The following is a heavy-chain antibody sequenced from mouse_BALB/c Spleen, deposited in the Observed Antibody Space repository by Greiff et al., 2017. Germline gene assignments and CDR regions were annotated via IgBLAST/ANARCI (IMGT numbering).Heavy chain of an antibody. J-gene: IGHJ3*01. CDR2: ISTYYGDA. D-gene: IGHD2-1*01. CDR3: ATYGNYFAY. Sequence: VKLQGSGAELVRPGVSVKISCKGSGYTFTDYAMHWVKQSHAKSLEWIGVISTYYGDASYNQKFKGKATMTVDKSSSTAYMELARLTSEDSAIYYCATYGNYFAYWGQGTLVTVSA. CDR1: GYTFTDYA. V-gene: IGHV1S137*01.